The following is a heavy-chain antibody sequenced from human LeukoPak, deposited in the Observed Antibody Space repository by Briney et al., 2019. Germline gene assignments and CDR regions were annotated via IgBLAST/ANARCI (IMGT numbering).Heavy chain of an antibody. CDR1: GFSISSYY. V-gene: IGHV4-59*12. CDR2: IYYGGST. D-gene: IGHD3-3*01. Sequence: SETLSLTCTVSGFSISSYYWSWIRQPPGKGLEWIGYIYYGGSTNYNPSLKSRVTILEDNAKKQFSLMLSSVTDADTAVYYGARLSLKVGEWSPTKAKETHYFDYWGQGTLVTVSS. J-gene: IGHJ4*02. CDR3: ARLSLKVGEWSPTKAKETHYFDY.